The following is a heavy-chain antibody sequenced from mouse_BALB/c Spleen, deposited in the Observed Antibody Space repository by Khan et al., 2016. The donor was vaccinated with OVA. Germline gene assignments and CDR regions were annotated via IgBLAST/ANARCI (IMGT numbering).Heavy chain of an antibody. CDR3: ARIKKIVATYFDY. D-gene: IGHD1-1*01. J-gene: IGHJ2*01. CDR1: GYTFTSYW. Sequence: VQLQQPGAELVKAGASVKMSCKASGYTFTSYWMHWVKQRLGQGLEWFAETNPTNGRTYYNEEFKSKATLTVDKSSSTAYMLLSGPTFEDSAVYYGARIKKIVATYFDYWGQGTTLTVSS. V-gene: IGHV1S81*02. CDR2: TNPTNGRT.